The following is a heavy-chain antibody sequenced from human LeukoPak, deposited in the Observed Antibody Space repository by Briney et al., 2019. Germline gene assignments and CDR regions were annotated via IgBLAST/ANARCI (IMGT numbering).Heavy chain of an antibody. V-gene: IGHV3-21*01. CDR1: GFTFSSYT. J-gene: IGHJ4*02. CDR2: ISSSSTYM. CDR3: ATKKGVVAVAGTFDY. Sequence: GGSLRLSCTASGFTFSSYTMNWVRHAPGKGLEWVASISSSSTYMYNADSVKGRFTISRDNAKNSLYLQMNSLRAEDTAVYYCATKKGVVAVAGTFDYWGQGTLVTVSS. D-gene: IGHD6-19*01.